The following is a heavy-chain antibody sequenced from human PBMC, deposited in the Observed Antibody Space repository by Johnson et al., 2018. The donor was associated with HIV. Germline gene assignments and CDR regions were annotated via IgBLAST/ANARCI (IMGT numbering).Heavy chain of an antibody. J-gene: IGHJ3*02. CDR1: GFTFSDYY. CDR2: ITSSGRTT. V-gene: IGHV3-11*04. D-gene: IGHD2-15*01. CDR3: ATEGGTGAFDI. Sequence: QEQLVVSGGGLVKPGGSLRLSCAASGFTFSDYYMSWIRQAPGKGLEWVSYITSSGRTTYYADSVKGRFTISRDNAKNSLYLQMNSLRAEDTAVYYCATEGGTGAFDIWGQGTMVTVSS.